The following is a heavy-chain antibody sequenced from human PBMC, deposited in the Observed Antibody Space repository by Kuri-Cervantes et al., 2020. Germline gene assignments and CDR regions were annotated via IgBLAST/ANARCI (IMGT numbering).Heavy chain of an antibody. Sequence: ASVKVSCKASGYTFTSYYMHWVRQAPGQGLEWMGWISAYNGNTNYAQKLQGRVTMTTDTSTSTAYMELSSLRSEDPAVYYCASYGSGSYLGYWGQGTLVTVSS. CDR3: ASYGSGSYLGY. CDR2: ISAYNGNT. J-gene: IGHJ4*02. D-gene: IGHD3-10*01. CDR1: GYTFTSYY. V-gene: IGHV1-18*04.